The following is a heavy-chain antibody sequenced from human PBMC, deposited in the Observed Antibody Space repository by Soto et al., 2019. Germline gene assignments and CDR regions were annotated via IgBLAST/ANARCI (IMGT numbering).Heavy chain of an antibody. D-gene: IGHD6-19*01. CDR3: ARRVGSGYYYGMDV. Sequence: GESLKISCQGSGYNFTNYWISWVRQMPGKGLEWVGRIDPSDSYTNYSPSFQGHVTISTDKSISTAYLQWSSLKASDTAMYFRARRVGSGYYYGMDVWGQGTTVTVSS. CDR2: IDPSDSYT. V-gene: IGHV5-10-1*01. CDR1: GYNFTNYW. J-gene: IGHJ6*02.